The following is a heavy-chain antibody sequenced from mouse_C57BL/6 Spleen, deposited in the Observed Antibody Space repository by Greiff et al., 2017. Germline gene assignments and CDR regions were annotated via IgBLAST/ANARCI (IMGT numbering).Heavy chain of an antibody. CDR3: AIYMYYGSSWYFDV. V-gene: IGHV7-3*01. J-gene: IGHJ1*03. Sequence: EVKLMESGGGLVQPGGSLSLSCAASGFTFTDYYMSWVRQPPGKALEWLGFIRNKANGYTTEYSASVKGRFTISSDNSQSILYLQMNALRAEYSATYYCAIYMYYGSSWYFDVWGTGTTVTVSS. CDR2: IRNKANGYTT. D-gene: IGHD1-1*01. CDR1: GFTFTDYY.